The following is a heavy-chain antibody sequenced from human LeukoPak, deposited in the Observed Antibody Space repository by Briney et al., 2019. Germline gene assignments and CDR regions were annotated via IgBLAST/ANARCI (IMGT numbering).Heavy chain of an antibody. CDR2: TYYSGRT. CDR1: GGSISSSSYY. Sequence: SETLSLTCTVSGGSISSSSYYWGWIRQPPETGLECIGSTYYSGRTYYNPSLKSRVTISVDTSKNHFSLKLSSVTAADTAVYYCARILYSSNIDYWGQGTLVTVSS. J-gene: IGHJ4*02. CDR3: ARILYSSNIDY. D-gene: IGHD6-19*01. V-gene: IGHV4-39*07.